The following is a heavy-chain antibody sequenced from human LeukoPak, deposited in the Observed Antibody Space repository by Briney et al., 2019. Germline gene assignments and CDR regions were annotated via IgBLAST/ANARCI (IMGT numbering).Heavy chain of an antibody. CDR2: INHSGST. D-gene: IGHD3-3*01. J-gene: IGHJ6*02. V-gene: IGHV4-34*01. Sequence: SETLSLTCAVYGGSFRGYYWSWIRQPPGKGLEWIGEINHSGSTNYNPSLKSRVTISVDTSKNQFSLKLSSVTAADTAVYYCARGKRSGYLSHYYYYGMDVWGQGTTVTVSS. CDR3: ARGKRSGYLSHYYYYGMDV. CDR1: GGSFRGYY.